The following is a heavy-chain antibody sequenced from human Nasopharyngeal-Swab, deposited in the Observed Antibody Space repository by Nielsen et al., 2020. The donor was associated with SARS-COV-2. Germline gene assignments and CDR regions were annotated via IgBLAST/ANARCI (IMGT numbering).Heavy chain of an antibody. CDR1: GFTFSDYY. J-gene: IGHJ4*02. V-gene: IGHV3-11*04. CDR3: ARGTALNF. D-gene: IGHD5-18*01. Sequence: GESLKISCAASGFTFSDYYMSWIRQAPGKGLEYVSYISGGGGTINYADSGKGRFTISRDNAENSLYLHMNSLRAEDTALYYCARGTALNFWGQGTLVTVSS. CDR2: ISGGGGTI.